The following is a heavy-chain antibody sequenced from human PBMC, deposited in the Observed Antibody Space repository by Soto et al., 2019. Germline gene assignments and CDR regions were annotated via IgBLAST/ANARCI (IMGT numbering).Heavy chain of an antibody. CDR3: ARFMNIVGATRFAFDI. Sequence: ASVKVSCKASGYTFTSYYMHWVRQAPGQGLEWMGIINPSGGSTSYAQKFQGRVTMTRDTSTSTVYMELSSLRSEDTAVYYCARFMNIVGATRFAFDIWGQGTMVTVSS. CDR1: GYTFTSYY. J-gene: IGHJ3*02. D-gene: IGHD1-26*01. CDR2: INPSGGST. V-gene: IGHV1-46*01.